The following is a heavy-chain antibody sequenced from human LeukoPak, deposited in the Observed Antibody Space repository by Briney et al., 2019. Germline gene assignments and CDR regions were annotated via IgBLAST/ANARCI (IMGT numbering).Heavy chain of an antibody. CDR1: GGSISSSSYY. V-gene: IGHV4-39*01. D-gene: IGHD5-12*01. CDR3: ARGGRLRGYSGYDYDY. J-gene: IGHJ4*02. CDR2: IYYSGST. Sequence: SETLSLTCTVSGGSISSSSYYWGWIRQPPGKELEWIGSIYYSGSTYYNPSLKSRVTISVDTSKNQFSLKLSSVTAADTAVYYCARGGRLRGYSGYDYDYWGQGTLVTVSS.